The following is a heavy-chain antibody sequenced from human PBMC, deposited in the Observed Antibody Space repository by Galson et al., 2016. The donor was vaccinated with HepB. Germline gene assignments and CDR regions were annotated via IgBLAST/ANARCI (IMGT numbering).Heavy chain of an antibody. CDR2: FDPEDGET. CDR3: ATLRYDVLTGYQAAWWFDP. CDR1: GYTLTDIS. V-gene: IGHV1-24*01. J-gene: IGHJ5*02. D-gene: IGHD3-9*01. Sequence: SVKVSCKVSGYTLTDISAHWVRQAPGKGLEWMGGFDPEDGETLYAQNFQGRVTMTEDTSTDPAYMELSSLRSDDTAVYYCATLRYDVLTGYQAAWWFDPWGQGTLVTVSS.